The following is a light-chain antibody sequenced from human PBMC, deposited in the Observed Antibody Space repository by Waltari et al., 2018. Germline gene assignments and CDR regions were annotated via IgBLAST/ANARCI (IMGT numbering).Light chain of an antibody. CDR3: MIWHSSAWV. CDR2: YNSDSDN. V-gene: IGLV5-45*02. J-gene: IGLJ3*02. CDR1: RGTTVGSYL. Sequence: QAVLTQPSSLSASPGVSASLTCTCRRGTTVGSYLIHWYPQKPGRPPQYPLKYNSDSDNQQGSGVPSRFSGSKDASANAGILLISGLQSEDEADYYCMIWHSSAWVFGGGTKLTVL.